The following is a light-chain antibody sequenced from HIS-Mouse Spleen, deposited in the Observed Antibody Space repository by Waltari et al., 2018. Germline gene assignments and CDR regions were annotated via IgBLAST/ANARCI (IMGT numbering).Light chain of an antibody. CDR2: RNN. Sequence: QPLHTQPHTSIGSPGKRVTVACFVSSTKIGRAYGYWYQQLPGTAPKLLIYRNNRRPSGVPDRFSGSKSGTSSSLAIGGLRSEDEADYYCAAWDDSLSGWVFGGGTKLTVL. CDR3: AAWDDSLSGWV. V-gene: IGLV1-47*01. CDR1: STKIGRAY. J-gene: IGLJ3*02.